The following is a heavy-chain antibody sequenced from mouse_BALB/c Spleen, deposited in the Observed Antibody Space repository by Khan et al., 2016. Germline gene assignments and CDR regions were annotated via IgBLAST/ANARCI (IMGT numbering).Heavy chain of an antibody. CDR2: ISTYYGDT. J-gene: IGHJ4*01. CDR3: TREGLNDDYAMDY. V-gene: IGHV1S137*01. CDR1: GYTFTDYA. D-gene: IGHD2-12*01. Sequence: LEESGAELVRPGVSVKISCKGSGYTFTDYAMHWVKQSHAKSLEWIGVISTYYGDTSYNQKFEGKATMTVDKSSSTAYMELARLTSEDSAIYYCTREGLNDDYAMDYWGQGTSVTVSS.